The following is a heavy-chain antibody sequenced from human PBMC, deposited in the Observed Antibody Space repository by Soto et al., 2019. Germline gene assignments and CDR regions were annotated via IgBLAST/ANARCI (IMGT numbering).Heavy chain of an antibody. CDR1: GGSISSSSYY. J-gene: IGHJ4*02. V-gene: IGHV4-39*01. D-gene: IGHD2-15*01. CDR3: ASPRFCSGGSCYKGNFDY. CDR2: IYYSGST. Sequence: QLQLQESGPGLVKPSETLSLTCTVSGGSISSSSYYWGWIRQPPGKGLEWIGSIYYSGSTYYNPSLKSRVTISVDTSKNQFSLHLSSVTAADTAVYYCASPRFCSGGSCYKGNFDYWGQGTLVTVSS.